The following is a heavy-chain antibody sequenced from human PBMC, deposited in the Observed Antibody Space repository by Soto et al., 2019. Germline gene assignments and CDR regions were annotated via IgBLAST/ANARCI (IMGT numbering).Heavy chain of an antibody. D-gene: IGHD3-10*01. Sequence: GESLKISCKGSGYSFTSYWIGWVRQMPGKGLEWMGIIYPGDSDTRYSPSFQGQVTISADKSISTAHLQWSSLKASDTAMYYCAIPGYYYGSGSYFGHYYYYYGMDVWGQGTTVTVSS. CDR2: IYPGDSDT. V-gene: IGHV5-51*01. CDR1: GYSFTSYW. J-gene: IGHJ6*02. CDR3: AIPGYYYGSGSYFGHYYYYYGMDV.